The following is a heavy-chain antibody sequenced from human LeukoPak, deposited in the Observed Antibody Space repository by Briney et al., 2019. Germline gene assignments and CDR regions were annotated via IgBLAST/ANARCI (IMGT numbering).Heavy chain of an antibody. CDR1: GGSISSYY. CDR2: IYYSGST. D-gene: IGHD3-9*01. V-gene: IGHV4-59*01. Sequence: SETLSLTCTVSGGSISSYYWNWIRQPPGKGLEWIGYIYYSGSTNYNPSLKSRVTISVDTSKNQFSLKLSSVTAADTAVYYCARTRYFDWYYFDYWGQGTLVTVSS. CDR3: ARTRYFDWYYFDY. J-gene: IGHJ4*02.